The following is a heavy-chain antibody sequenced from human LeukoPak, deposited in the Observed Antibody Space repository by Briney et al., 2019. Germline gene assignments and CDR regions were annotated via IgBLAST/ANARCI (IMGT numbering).Heavy chain of an antibody. CDR1: GGSISSSNW. D-gene: IGHD4-17*01. J-gene: IGHJ4*02. V-gene: IGHV4-4*02. CDR3: ARHVTVTTRLGLDY. Sequence: SGTLSLTCAVSGGSISSSNWWSWVRQPPGKGLEWIGEIYHSGSTNYNPSLKSRVTISVDTSKNQFSLKLSSVTAADTAVYYCARHVTVTTRLGLDYWGQGTLVTVSS. CDR2: IYHSGST.